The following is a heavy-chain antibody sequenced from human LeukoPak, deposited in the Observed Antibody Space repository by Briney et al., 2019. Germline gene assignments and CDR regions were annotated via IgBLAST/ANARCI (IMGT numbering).Heavy chain of an antibody. D-gene: IGHD6-13*01. Sequence: GGSLRLSCAASGFTFSSYWMSWVRQAPGKGLEWVANIKQDGSERYYMDSVKGRFSIYRDNAKNSLYLQMYSLRAEDTAMYYCARAGQLNYWGQGTLVTVSS. CDR1: GFTFSSYW. CDR2: IKQDGSER. J-gene: IGHJ4*02. CDR3: ARAGQLNY. V-gene: IGHV3-7*05.